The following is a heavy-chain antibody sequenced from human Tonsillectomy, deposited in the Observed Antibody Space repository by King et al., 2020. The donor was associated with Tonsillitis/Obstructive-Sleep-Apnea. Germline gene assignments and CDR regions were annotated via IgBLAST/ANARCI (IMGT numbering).Heavy chain of an antibody. CDR2: ISGSGGST. CDR3: AXXXKVAAXTVYXDY. CDR1: GFTFSRYG. D-gene: IGHD2-15*01. Sequence: VQLVESXGGLVQPGGSLRVSCAASGFTFSRYGMSWVRQAPGKGLEWVSTISGSGGSTYNADSVKGRFTISRDNSKNTLYLQMNSLRAEDTAVYYCAXXXKVAAXTVYXDYWGXGTLVTASS. V-gene: IGHV3-23*04. J-gene: IGHJ4*02.